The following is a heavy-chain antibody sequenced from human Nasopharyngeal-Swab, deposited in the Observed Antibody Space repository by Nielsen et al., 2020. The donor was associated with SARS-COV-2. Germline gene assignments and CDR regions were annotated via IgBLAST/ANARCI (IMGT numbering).Heavy chain of an antibody. V-gene: IGHV3-30*03. CDR3: ARETVAGTRPDY. J-gene: IGHJ4*02. CDR2: ISYDGSNK. D-gene: IGHD6-19*01. Sequence: GGSLRLSCAASGFTFSSYGMHWVRQAPGKGLEWVAVISYDGSNKYYADSVKGRFTISRDNSKNTLYLQMNSLRAEDTAVYYCARETVAGTRPDYWGQGTQVTVSS. CDR1: GFTFSSYG.